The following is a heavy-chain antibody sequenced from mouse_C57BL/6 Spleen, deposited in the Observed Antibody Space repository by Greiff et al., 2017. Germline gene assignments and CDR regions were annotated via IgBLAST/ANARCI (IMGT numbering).Heavy chain of an antibody. D-gene: IGHD1-1*01. CDR1: GFSFNTYA. J-gene: IGHJ2*01. CDR3: VRQGYYGPLDY. V-gene: IGHV10-1*01. CDR2: IRSKSNNYAT. Sequence: EVQVVESGGGLVQPKGSLKLSCAASGFSFNTYAMNWVRQAPGKGLEWVARIRSKSNNYATYYADSVKDRFTISRDDSESMLYLQMNNLKTEDTAMYYCVRQGYYGPLDYWGQGTTLTVSS.